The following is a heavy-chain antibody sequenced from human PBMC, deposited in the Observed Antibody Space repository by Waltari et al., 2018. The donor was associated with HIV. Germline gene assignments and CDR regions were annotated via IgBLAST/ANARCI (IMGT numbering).Heavy chain of an antibody. D-gene: IGHD3-3*01. CDR2: ISFDASKQ. V-gene: IGHV3-30*03. Sequence: QVQLVESGGGVIQPGRSLRLSCAASGFPFPIYGFPWVRQGPDQGLEWVAFISFDASKQYYGDSVKGRFTISRDESKNTLFLQMNSLSPEDTAMYYCVRDPLAYYDFWSAYYFGDDWGQGTLVTVSS. J-gene: IGHJ4*02. CDR3: VRDPLAYYDFWSAYYFGDD. CDR1: GFPFPIYG.